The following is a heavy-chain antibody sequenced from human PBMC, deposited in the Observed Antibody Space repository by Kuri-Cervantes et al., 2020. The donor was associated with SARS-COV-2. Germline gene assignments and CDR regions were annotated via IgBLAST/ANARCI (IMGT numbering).Heavy chain of an antibody. CDR2: IWYDGSNK. CDR3: ARDLTPAAFDI. CDR1: GFTHNSYS. V-gene: IGHV3-33*08. D-gene: IGHD3-9*01. Sequence: GGSLRLSCAVSGFTHNSYSMNWVRQAPGKGLEWVAVIWYDGSNKYYVDSVKGRFTTSRDNSKNTLYLQMNRLRAEDTAVYYCARDLTPAAFDIWGQGTMVTVSS. J-gene: IGHJ3*02.